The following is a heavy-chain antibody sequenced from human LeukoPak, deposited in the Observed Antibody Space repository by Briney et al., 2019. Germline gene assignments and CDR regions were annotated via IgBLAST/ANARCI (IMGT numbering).Heavy chain of an antibody. Sequence: GGSLRLSCADSGFTFSSQWMSWVRQAPGKGLEWVANIKEDGSEKPYVDSVKGRFTISRDNAKNSLYLQMNSLRAEDTAVYYCARAFSWGQGTLVTVSS. CDR3: ARAFS. CDR1: GFTFSSQW. CDR2: IKEDGSEK. J-gene: IGHJ5*02. V-gene: IGHV3-7*01. D-gene: IGHD3-16*01.